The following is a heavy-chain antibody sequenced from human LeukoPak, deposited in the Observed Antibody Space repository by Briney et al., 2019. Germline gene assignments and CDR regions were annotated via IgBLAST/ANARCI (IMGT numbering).Heavy chain of an antibody. CDR1: GYTFTNYG. CDR3: ARASYYFDSSGYPNNYFDY. V-gene: IGHV1-18*01. CDR2: ISAYNGNT. Sequence: ASVKVSCKASGYTFTNYGINWVRQAPGQGLEWMGWISAYNGNTNYAQKFQGRVTMTTDTSTSTAYMELRSLRSDDTAVYYCARASYYFDSSGYPNNYFDYWGQGTPVTVSS. J-gene: IGHJ4*02. D-gene: IGHD3-22*01.